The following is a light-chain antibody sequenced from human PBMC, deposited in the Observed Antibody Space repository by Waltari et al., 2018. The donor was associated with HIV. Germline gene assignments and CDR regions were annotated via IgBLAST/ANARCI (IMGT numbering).Light chain of an antibody. CDR1: KLGDKY. J-gene: IGLJ3*02. Sequence: SYELTQPPSVSVSPGQTASITCSGDKLGDKYAHWYQQKPGQSPVLVIYQDNKRPSGIPELFSGSNSGNTATLTIRGTQSMEEADYYCQAWDSSTEGFGGGTRLTVL. V-gene: IGLV3-1*01. CDR2: QDN. CDR3: QAWDSSTEG.